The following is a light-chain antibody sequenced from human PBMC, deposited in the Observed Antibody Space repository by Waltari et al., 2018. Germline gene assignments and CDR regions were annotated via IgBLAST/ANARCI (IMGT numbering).Light chain of an antibody. CDR2: GAS. CDR1: QSVSSY. CDR3: QQYNNWPPNT. Sequence: EIVLTLSLPTLSVSPVERATLSCRVSQSVSSYLAWYQQKPGQARILLIYGASTRATVIPAMFGGSRSGTELTLTISSLQSEDFAVSYCQQYNNWPPNTFGQGTKLEIQ. V-gene: IGKV3-15*01. J-gene: IGKJ2*01.